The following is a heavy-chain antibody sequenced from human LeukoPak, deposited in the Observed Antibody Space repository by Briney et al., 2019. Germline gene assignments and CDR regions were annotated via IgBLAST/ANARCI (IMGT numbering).Heavy chain of an antibody. CDR2: ISWNSGSI. CDR3: AKDPIAVAGKRDWFDP. CDR1: GFTFDDYA. J-gene: IGHJ5*02. V-gene: IGHV3-9*01. Sequence: GGSLRLSCAASGFTFDDYAMHWVRQAPGKGLEWVSGISWNSGSIGYADSVKGRFTISRDNSKNTLYLQMNSLRAEDTAVYYCAKDPIAVAGKRDWFDPWGQGTLVTVSS. D-gene: IGHD6-19*01.